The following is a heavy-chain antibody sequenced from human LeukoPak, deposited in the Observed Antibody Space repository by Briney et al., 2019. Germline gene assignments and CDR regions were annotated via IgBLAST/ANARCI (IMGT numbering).Heavy chain of an antibody. Sequence: PGGSLRLSCAASGFTFSNYAMTWVRQAPGKGLQWVSSISDSGTSTDYADSVKGRFTIARDNFKNTVYLQMNSLRAGDTAVYYCAKGPRYCSSTSCHRGDYRGQGTLVTVSS. CDR1: GFTFSNYA. D-gene: IGHD2-2*01. CDR2: ISDSGTST. V-gene: IGHV3-23*01. CDR3: AKGPRYCSSTSCHRGDY. J-gene: IGHJ4*02.